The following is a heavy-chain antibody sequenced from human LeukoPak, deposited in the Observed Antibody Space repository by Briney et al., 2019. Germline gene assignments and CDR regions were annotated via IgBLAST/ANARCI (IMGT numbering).Heavy chain of an antibody. CDR1: GYTFTSYY. J-gene: IGHJ4*02. CDR3: ARVNPFGGDLFDY. V-gene: IGHV1-46*01. Sequence: GASVKVSYKASGYTFTSYYMHWVRQAPGQGLEWMGIINPSGGSTSYAQKFQGRVTMIRDTSTSTVYMELSSLRSEDTAVYYCARVNPFGGDLFDYWGQGTLVTVSS. D-gene: IGHD2-21*01. CDR2: INPSGGST.